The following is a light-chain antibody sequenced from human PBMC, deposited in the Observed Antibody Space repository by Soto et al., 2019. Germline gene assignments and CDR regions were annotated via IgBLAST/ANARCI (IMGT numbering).Light chain of an antibody. CDR3: QRYDDAPLT. CDR2: AAS. V-gene: IGKV1-27*01. J-gene: IGKJ4*01. CDR1: QDIANY. Sequence: DIQMTQSPSSLSASVGDGVTMTCRASQDIANYLVWYQQQPGKVPKLLIYAASTLHSGVPSRFSGSGSGTDFTLTISSLQPEDVGTYYCQRYDDAPLTFGGGTKVEIK.